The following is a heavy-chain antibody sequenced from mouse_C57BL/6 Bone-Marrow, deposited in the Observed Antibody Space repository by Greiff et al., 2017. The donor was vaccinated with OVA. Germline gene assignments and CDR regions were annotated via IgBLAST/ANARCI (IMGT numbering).Heavy chain of an antibody. V-gene: IGHV1-61*01. CDR1: GYTFTSYW. CDR3: TSAYDGNYDYCDY. CDR2: IYPSDSET. Sequence: QVQLQQPGAELVRPGSSVKLSCKASGYTFTSYWMDWVKQRPGQGLEWIGNIYPSDSETHYNQKFKDKATLTVDKSSSTAYMQRSSLTSEDSAVYYCTSAYDGNYDYCDYWGQGTTLTVSS. J-gene: IGHJ2*01. D-gene: IGHD2-10*01.